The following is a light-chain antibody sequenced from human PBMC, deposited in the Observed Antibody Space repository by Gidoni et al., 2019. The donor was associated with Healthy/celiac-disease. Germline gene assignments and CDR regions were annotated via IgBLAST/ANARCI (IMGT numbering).Light chain of an antibody. CDR2: DAS. CDR1: QDISNY. Sequence: DIQMTQSPSSLSASVGDRVTITCQPSQDISNYSHWYQQKPGKAPKLLIYDASNLETGVPSRFSGSGSGTDFTFTISSLQPEDIATYYCQQYDNPEYSFGQGTKLEIK. J-gene: IGKJ2*03. V-gene: IGKV1-33*01. CDR3: QQYDNPEYS.